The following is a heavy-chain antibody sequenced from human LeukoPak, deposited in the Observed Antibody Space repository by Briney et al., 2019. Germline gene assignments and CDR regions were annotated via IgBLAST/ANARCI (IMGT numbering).Heavy chain of an antibody. CDR1: GFTFDDYA. V-gene: IGHV3-9*01. CDR3: AKANDYYDSSGSFDY. J-gene: IGHJ4*02. CDR2: ISWNSGSI. Sequence: PGRSLRLSCAASGFTFDDYAMHWVRQALGKGLEWVSGISWNSGSIGYADSVKGRFTISRDNAKNSLYPQMNSLRAEDTALYYCAKANDYYDSSGSFDYWGQGTLVTVSS. D-gene: IGHD3-22*01.